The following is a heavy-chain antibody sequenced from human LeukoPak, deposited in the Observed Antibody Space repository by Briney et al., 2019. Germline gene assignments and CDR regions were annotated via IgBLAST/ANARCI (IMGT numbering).Heavy chain of an antibody. CDR1: GFTVSSNY. D-gene: IGHD4-17*01. Sequence: GGSLRLSCAASGFTVSSNYMSWVRQAPGKGLEWVSVIYSGGSTYYADSVKGRFTISRDNSKNTLYLQMNSLRAEDTAVYYCAKDVRGDYLHAFDIWGQGTVVTVSS. CDR3: AKDVRGDYLHAFDI. V-gene: IGHV3-53*01. CDR2: IYSGGST. J-gene: IGHJ3*02.